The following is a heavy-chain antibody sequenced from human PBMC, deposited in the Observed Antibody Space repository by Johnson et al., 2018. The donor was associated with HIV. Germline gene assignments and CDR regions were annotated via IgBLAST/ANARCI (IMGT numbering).Heavy chain of an antibody. D-gene: IGHD4-23*01. V-gene: IGHV3-30*18. CDR2: ISYDGSNE. CDR3: AKVGATVVTPRGEAFDI. CDR1: GFTFRSYS. J-gene: IGHJ3*02. Sequence: QMLLVESGGGVVQPGRSLRLSCAASGFTFRSYSMHWVRQAPGKGLAWVAVISYDGSNEYYADSVQGRFTISRDNSKNTLYLQMNSLRAEDTAVYYCAKVGATVVTPRGEAFDIWGQGAMVTVSS.